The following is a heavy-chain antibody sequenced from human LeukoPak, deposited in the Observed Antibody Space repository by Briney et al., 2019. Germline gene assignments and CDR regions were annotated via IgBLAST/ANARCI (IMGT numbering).Heavy chain of an antibody. CDR2: IIPIFGTA. CDR3: ARDGEVGGSGWYSDY. V-gene: IGHV1-69*05. J-gene: IGHJ4*02. CDR1: GGTFRSYA. Sequence: SVKVSCKASGGTFRSYAISWVRQAPGQGLEWMGRIIPIFGTANYAQKFQGRVTITTDESTSTAYMELSSLRSEDTAVHYCARDGEVGGSGWYSDYWGQGTLVTVSS. D-gene: IGHD6-19*01.